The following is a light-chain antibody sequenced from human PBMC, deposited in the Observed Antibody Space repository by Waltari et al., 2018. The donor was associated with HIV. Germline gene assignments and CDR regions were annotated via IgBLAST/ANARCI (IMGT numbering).Light chain of an antibody. CDR1: QSVLYTSNNKNY. V-gene: IGKV4-1*01. CDR2: WAS. CDR3: QQYYSTPSRYT. Sequence: DIVMTHSPDSLAVSLGERATINCKSSQSVLYTSNNKNYLAWYQQKPGQPPKLLIYWASTRELGVPDRFSGSGSGTDFTLTISSLQAEDVAVYYCQQYYSTPSRYTFGQGTKLEIK. J-gene: IGKJ2*01.